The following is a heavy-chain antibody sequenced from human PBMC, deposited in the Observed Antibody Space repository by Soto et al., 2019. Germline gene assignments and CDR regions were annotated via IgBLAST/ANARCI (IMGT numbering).Heavy chain of an antibody. CDR3: ARDRVRRGNAYYYGMDV. V-gene: IGHV1-69*12. J-gene: IGHJ6*02. Sequence: QVLLVQSGAEVKKPGSSVRVSCKTSGGTFSSFAISWVRLAPGQGLEWMGVIVPMFAAPTYAQKFQGRVSITADESTRTAYMELSRLRSDDTAVYDCARDRVRRGNAYYYGMDVWGQGTTVTVSS. CDR2: IVPMFAAP. CDR1: GGTFSSFA. D-gene: IGHD3-10*01.